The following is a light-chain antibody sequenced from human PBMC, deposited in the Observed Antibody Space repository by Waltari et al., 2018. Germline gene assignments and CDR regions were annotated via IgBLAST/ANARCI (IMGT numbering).Light chain of an antibody. Sequence: QSALTQPASVSGSPGPSITISCTGTTSAVGGYNYVSWYQHYPGKAPNLMIYDVSKRPSGVSNRFSGSKSGNTASLTISGLQAEDEADYYCCSYAGSFTHVLFGGGTKLTVL. CDR2: DVS. J-gene: IGLJ2*01. V-gene: IGLV2-23*02. CDR3: CSYAGSFTHVL. CDR1: TSAVGGYNY.